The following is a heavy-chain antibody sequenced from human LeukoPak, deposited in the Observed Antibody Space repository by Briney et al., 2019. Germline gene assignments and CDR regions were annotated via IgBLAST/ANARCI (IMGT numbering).Heavy chain of an antibody. Sequence: PGGSLRLSCAASGFTFSSYAMSWVRQAPGKGLEWVSAISGSGGSTYYADSVKGRFTISRDNSKNTLYLQMNSLRAEDTAVYYCAKAGYYGSGSYYVLSYFDYWGQGTLVTVSS. D-gene: IGHD3-10*01. CDR2: ISGSGGST. CDR3: AKAGYYGSGSYYVLSYFDY. J-gene: IGHJ4*02. CDR1: GFTFSSYA. V-gene: IGHV3-23*01.